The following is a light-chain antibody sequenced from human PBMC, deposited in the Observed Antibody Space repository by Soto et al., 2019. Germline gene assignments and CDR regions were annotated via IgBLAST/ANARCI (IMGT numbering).Light chain of an antibody. J-gene: IGLJ3*02. Sequence: QSVLTQPPSASGTPGQRVTISCSGSSSNLGQNPVHWYQQLPGTAPKLLIYSNSYRPSGVPDRFSGYKSGTSASLAISGLQSEDEADYYCAAWDDSLTGSWVFGGGTKLTVL. CDR1: SSNLGQNP. CDR2: SNS. CDR3: AAWDDSLTGSWV. V-gene: IGLV1-44*01.